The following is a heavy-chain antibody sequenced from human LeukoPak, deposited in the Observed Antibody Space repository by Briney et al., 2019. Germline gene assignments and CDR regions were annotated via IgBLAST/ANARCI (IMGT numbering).Heavy chain of an antibody. CDR3: TRQDCSGGSCPYVDY. J-gene: IGHJ4*02. V-gene: IGHV3-73*01. D-gene: IGHD2-15*01. CDR1: GFTFSGSL. Sequence: GGSLRLSCAASGFTFSGSLMHWVRQASGKGLEWVGRIKSKANSYATAYAASVKGRFTISRDDSKNTAYLQMNSLKTEDTAVYYCTRQDCSGGSCPYVDYWGQGTLVTVSS. CDR2: IKSKANSYAT.